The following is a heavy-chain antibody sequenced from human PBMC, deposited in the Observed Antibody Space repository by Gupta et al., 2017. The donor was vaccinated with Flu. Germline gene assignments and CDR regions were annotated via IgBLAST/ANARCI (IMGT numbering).Heavy chain of an antibody. J-gene: IGHJ4*02. V-gene: IGHV3-30*18. D-gene: IGHD5-18*01. CDR3: AKDPGGYSYGYFDS. CDR1: GFIFSSYG. CDR2: ISLDGGNE. Sequence: QVQLVASGGGVVQSGRSLRLSCAASGFIFSSYGMPWVRQAPGKGMEWVADISLDGGNEYYADSVKGRFTISRDNSKNTLYLQMNSVRDEDSAVYYCAKDPGGYSYGYFDSWGQGTLVTVSS.